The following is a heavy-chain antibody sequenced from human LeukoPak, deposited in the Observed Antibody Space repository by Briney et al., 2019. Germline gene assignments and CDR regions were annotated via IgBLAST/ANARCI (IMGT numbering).Heavy chain of an antibody. J-gene: IGHJ4*02. V-gene: IGHV3-48*01. Sequence: GGSLRLSCAASGFTFSSYAMNWVRQAPGKGLEWASYISSSSSTIYYADSVKGRFTISRDNAKNSLYLQMNSLRAEDTAVYYCARVLWFGDGFDYWGQGTLVTVSS. D-gene: IGHD3-10*01. CDR3: ARVLWFGDGFDY. CDR1: GFTFSSYA. CDR2: ISSSSSTI.